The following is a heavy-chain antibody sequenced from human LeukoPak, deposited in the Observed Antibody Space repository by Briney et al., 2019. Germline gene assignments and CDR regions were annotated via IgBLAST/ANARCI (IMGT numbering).Heavy chain of an antibody. Sequence: PSETLSLTCAVYGGSFSGYYWSWIRQPPGKGLEWIGEINHSGSTNYNPSLKSRVTISVDTSKNQFSLKLSSVTAADTAVYYCARLIQLWVLDYWGQGTLVTVSS. CDR1: GGSFSGYY. D-gene: IGHD5-18*01. J-gene: IGHJ4*02. CDR3: ARLIQLWVLDY. CDR2: INHSGST. V-gene: IGHV4-34*01.